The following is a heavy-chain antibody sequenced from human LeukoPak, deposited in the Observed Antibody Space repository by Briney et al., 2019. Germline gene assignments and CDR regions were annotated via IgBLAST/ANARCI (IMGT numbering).Heavy chain of an antibody. D-gene: IGHD3-10*01. CDR3: ARYGSGTYPRFDY. CDR2: IYNSGST. J-gene: IGHJ4*02. CDR1: GGSISGYY. V-gene: IGHV4-59*08. Sequence: SETLSLTCTVSGGSISGYYWSWIRQSPGKGLEWIGYIYNSGSTNYNPTLQSRVTISVDTSKNQFSLNLSSVTAADTAVYYCARYGSGTYPRFDYWGQGTLVTVSS.